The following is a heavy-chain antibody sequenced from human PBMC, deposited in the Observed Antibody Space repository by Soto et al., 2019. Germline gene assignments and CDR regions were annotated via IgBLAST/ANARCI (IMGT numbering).Heavy chain of an antibody. V-gene: IGHV3-30-3*01. D-gene: IGHD4-17*01. CDR3: ARGATTVVSYFDY. Sequence: GGSLRLSCAASGFTFSSYAMHWVRQAPGKGLEWVAVISYDGSNKYYADSVKGRFTISRDNSKNTLYLQMNSLRAEDTAVYYCARGATTVVSYFDYWGQGTLVTVSS. CDR1: GFTFSSYA. CDR2: ISYDGSNK. J-gene: IGHJ4*02.